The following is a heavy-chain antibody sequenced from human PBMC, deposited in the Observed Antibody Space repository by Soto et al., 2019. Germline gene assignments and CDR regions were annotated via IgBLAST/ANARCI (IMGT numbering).Heavy chain of an antibody. CDR2: IWYDGSNK. J-gene: IGHJ4*02. CDR1: GFTFSSYG. CDR3: ARDQVITFGGVIGY. D-gene: IGHD3-16*01. V-gene: IGHV3-33*01. Sequence: ESGGGVVQPGRSLRLSCAASGFTFSSYGMHWVRQAPGKGLEWVAVIWYDGSNKYYADSVKGRFTISRDNSKNTLYLQMNSLRAEDTAVYYCARDQVITFGGVIGYWGQGTLVTVSS.